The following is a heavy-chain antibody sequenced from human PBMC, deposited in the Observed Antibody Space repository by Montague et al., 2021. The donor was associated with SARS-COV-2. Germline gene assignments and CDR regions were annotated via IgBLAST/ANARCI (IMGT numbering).Heavy chain of an antibody. CDR2: THHDRSA. CDR3: ASHRGVPAAGRPFDL. J-gene: IGHJ4*02. CDR1: GVAVLRRRS. D-gene: IGHD6-25*01. V-gene: IGHV4/OR15-8*01. Sequence: SETLSLTCSVSGVAVLRRRSGEYTPVLPSQALVLFRQTHHDRSANYNLALRGRVAIARDESKNQFFLTMTSMSAADTGFYYCASHRGVPAAGRPFDLWGQGTLVTVSS.